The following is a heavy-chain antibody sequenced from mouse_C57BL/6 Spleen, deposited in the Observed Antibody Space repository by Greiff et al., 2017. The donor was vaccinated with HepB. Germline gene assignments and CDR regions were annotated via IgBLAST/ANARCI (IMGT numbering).Heavy chain of an antibody. Sequence: QVQLLQSGAELVKPGASVKMSCKASGYTFTSYWITWVKQRPGQGLEWIGDIYPGSGSTNYNEKFKSKATLTVDTSSSTAYMQLSSLTSEDSAVYYCASVDYGAMDYWGQGTSVTVSS. CDR1: GYTFTSYW. J-gene: IGHJ4*01. V-gene: IGHV1-55*01. CDR3: ASVDYGAMDY. CDR2: IYPGSGST.